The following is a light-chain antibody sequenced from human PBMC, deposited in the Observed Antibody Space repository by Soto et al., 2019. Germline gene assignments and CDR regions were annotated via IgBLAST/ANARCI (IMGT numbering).Light chain of an antibody. J-gene: IGKJ1*01. Sequence: DIQMTQSPSSLSASVVDRVTITCRASQGSRNDLAWFQKKPGKAPKRLIYAASNLQSWDPSRFRGSGSGTDFTLKLRRLQPEDFATYFWLQHNNYPPTFGQGTKL. CDR3: LQHNNYPPT. V-gene: IGKV1-17*01. CDR1: QGSRND. CDR2: AAS.